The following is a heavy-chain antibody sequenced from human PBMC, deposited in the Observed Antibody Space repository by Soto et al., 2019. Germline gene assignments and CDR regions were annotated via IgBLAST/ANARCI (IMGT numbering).Heavy chain of an antibody. Sequence: SETLSLTCAVYGGSFSGYSGSWIRQPPGKGLEWIGEINHSGRTNYNPSLKSRVTISVDTSKNQFSLKLSSVTAADTAVYYCARGRFYCSGGSCYSGYYYYYGMDVWGQGTTVTVSS. CDR1: GGSFSGYS. D-gene: IGHD2-15*01. CDR2: INHSGRT. V-gene: IGHV4-34*01. CDR3: ARGRFYCSGGSCYSGYYYYYGMDV. J-gene: IGHJ6*02.